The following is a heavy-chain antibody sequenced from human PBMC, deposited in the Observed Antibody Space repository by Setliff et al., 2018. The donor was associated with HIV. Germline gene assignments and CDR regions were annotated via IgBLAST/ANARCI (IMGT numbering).Heavy chain of an antibody. CDR3: ARGAEPSWGLNFFDY. CDR2: VSYNGPT. V-gene: IGHV4-39*07. J-gene: IGHJ4*02. D-gene: IGHD1-26*01. Sequence: NPSETLSLTCIVSGVSITDTNYYWGWIRQPPGKGLEWIGSVSYNGPTYHNPSLKSRVASFIDTSKNQVSLKLRSVTAADTAVYYCARGAEPSWGLNFFDYWGQGTRVTVSS. CDR1: GVSITDTNYY.